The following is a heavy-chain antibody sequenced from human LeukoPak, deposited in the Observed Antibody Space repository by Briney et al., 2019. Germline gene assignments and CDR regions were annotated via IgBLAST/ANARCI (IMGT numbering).Heavy chain of an antibody. D-gene: IGHD1-26*01. CDR1: GFTFSNAW. Sequence: GGSLRLSCAASGFTFSNAWMSWVRQAPGKGLEWVGRIKSKTDGGTTDYAAPVKGRFTISRDDSKNTLYLQMNSLKTEDTAVYCCTTGRHPGYAFDIWGQGTMVTVSS. CDR3: TTGRHPGYAFDI. CDR2: IKSKTDGGTT. J-gene: IGHJ3*02. V-gene: IGHV3-15*01.